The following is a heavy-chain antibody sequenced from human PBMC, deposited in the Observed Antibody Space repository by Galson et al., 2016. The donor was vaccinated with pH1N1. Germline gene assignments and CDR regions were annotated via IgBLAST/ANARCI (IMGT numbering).Heavy chain of an antibody. CDR3: AKASDLSAYDLDYFDY. V-gene: IGHV1-2*06. D-gene: IGHD5-12*01. CDR1: GYTFTSFY. Sequence: SVKVSCKASGYTFTSFYIHWVRQAPGQGLEWMGRINPNRGVSNFAQKFQGRVAMTSDTSISTAYMELSSLRSDDTAFYYCAKASDLSAYDLDYFDYWGQGTLVTVSS. J-gene: IGHJ4*02. CDR2: INPNRGVS.